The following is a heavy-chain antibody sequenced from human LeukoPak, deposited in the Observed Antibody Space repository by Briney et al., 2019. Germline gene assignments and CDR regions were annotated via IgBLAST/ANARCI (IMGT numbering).Heavy chain of an antibody. CDR3: VRENQLRC. D-gene: IGHD5-12*01. CDR1: GFTFSSYW. J-gene: IGHJ4*02. CDR2: VKPDGSDN. Sequence: PGGSLRLSCVASGFTFSSYWMNWVRQVPGKGLEWVASVKPDGSDNFYVDSVEGRFTISRDNARYSLFLQMNSLRVEDTAVYYCVRENQLRCWGQGTLVSVSS. V-gene: IGHV3-7*01.